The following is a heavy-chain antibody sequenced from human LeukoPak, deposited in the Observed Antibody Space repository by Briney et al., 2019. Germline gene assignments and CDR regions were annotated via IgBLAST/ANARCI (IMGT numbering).Heavy chain of an antibody. CDR3: ARLVLAGHSIPAAIPASLYWFDP. J-gene: IGHJ5*02. CDR1: GYSFTSYW. CDR2: IYPGDSDT. D-gene: IGHD2-2*02. V-gene: IGHV5-51*01. Sequence: GESRKISCKGSGYSFTSYWMGWVRQMPGKGLEWMGIIYPGDSDTRYSPSFQGQVTISADKSISTAYLQWSSLKPSDTAMYYCARLVLAGHSIPAAIPASLYWFDPWGQGTLVTVSS.